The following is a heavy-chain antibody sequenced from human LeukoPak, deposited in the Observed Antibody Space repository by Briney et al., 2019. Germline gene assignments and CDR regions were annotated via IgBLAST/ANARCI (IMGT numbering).Heavy chain of an antibody. Sequence: PSETLSLTCTVSGGSISSSSYYWGWIRQPPGKGLEWIGSIYYSGRTYYNPSLKSRVTISVDTSKNQFSLKLSSVTAADTAVYYCASATAGPFDCWGQGTLVTVSS. J-gene: IGHJ4*02. D-gene: IGHD6-13*01. V-gene: IGHV4-39*01. CDR2: IYYSGRT. CDR1: GGSISSSSYY. CDR3: ASATAGPFDC.